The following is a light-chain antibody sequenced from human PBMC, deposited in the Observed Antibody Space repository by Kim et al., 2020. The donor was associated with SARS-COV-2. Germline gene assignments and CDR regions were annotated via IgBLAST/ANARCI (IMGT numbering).Light chain of an antibody. Sequence: QSALTQPASVSGSPGQSLTISCTGTRRDIGGFEYVSWYQQHPGKAPKVLIFAVSHRPSGVSPRFSASKSGNTASLTISGLQADDEAVYYCSSRTSGSTLVFGGGTQLTVL. CDR3: SSRTSGSTLV. V-gene: IGLV2-14*03. CDR2: AVS. J-gene: IGLJ2*01. CDR1: RRDIGGFEY.